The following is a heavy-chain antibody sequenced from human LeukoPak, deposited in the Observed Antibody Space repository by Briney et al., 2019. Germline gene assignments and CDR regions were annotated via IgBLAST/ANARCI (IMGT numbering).Heavy chain of an antibody. V-gene: IGHV3-48*04. Sequence: GGSLRLSCAASGFTFSSYAMSWVRQAPGKGLEWVSYISGTASTTYYADSVKGRFTISRDNAKNSLYLQMNSLRVEDTAVYYCAREGLGRDSSGYYYRFGAFDIWGQGTTVTVSS. J-gene: IGHJ3*02. D-gene: IGHD3-22*01. CDR2: ISGTASTT. CDR1: GFTFSSYA. CDR3: AREGLGRDSSGYYYRFGAFDI.